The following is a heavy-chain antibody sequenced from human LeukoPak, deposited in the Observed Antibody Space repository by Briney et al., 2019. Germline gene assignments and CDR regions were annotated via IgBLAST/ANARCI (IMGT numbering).Heavy chain of an antibody. CDR2: ISSSSSTI. D-gene: IGHD3-3*02. Sequence: GGSLRLSCAASGFTFSSYSMNWVRQAPGKGLEWVSYISSSSSTIYYADSVKGRFTISRDNAKNSLYLQMNSLRAEDTAVYYCARDPHFWSGWAFDIWGQGTMVTVSS. CDR3: ARDPHFWSGWAFDI. CDR1: GFTFSSYS. J-gene: IGHJ3*02. V-gene: IGHV3-48*01.